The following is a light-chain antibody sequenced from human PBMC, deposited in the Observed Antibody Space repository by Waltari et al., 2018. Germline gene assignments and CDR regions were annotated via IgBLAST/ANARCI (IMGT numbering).Light chain of an antibody. V-gene: IGKV3-20*01. CDR2: GAS. J-gene: IGKJ1*01. CDR1: QSVSGF. Sequence: GERGTLSCRASQSVSGFLAWYQQKPGQAPRLLIYGASTRATGIPDRFSGSGSGTDFSLTISRLQPEDFAVYYCQKYDRLPATFGQGTKVEIK. CDR3: QKYDRLPAT.